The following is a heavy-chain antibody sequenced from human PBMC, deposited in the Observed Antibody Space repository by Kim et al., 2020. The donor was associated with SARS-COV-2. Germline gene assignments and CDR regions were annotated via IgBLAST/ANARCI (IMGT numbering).Heavy chain of an antibody. D-gene: IGHD3-22*01. CDR2: INQHGSVK. Sequence: GGSLRLSCAASGFTFSSYWMTWVRQAPGKGLEWVANINQHGSVKYYVDSVKGRFTISRDNAKNSLYLQMNSLRAEDTAVYYCAAAYYYDSSGYYDCDYWGQGTLVTVSS. J-gene: IGHJ4*02. CDR1: GFTFSSYW. CDR3: AAAYYYDSSGYYDCDY. V-gene: IGHV3-7*03.